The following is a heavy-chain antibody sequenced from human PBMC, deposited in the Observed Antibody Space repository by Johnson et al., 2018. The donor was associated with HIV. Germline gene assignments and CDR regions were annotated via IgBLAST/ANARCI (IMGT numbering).Heavy chain of an antibody. D-gene: IGHD3-10*01. CDR3: ATDVSWELKSAFDV. V-gene: IGHV3-7*05. CDR2: IKQDGSEK. CDR1: GFTFSSYA. Sequence: VQLVESGGGLVQPGGSLRLSCAASGFTFSSYAMHWVRQAPGKGLEWVANIKQDGSEKYYVDSVKGRFTISGDNAKYSLYLQIDSLRAEDTAMYYCATDVSWELKSAFDVWGQGTMVTVSS. J-gene: IGHJ3*01.